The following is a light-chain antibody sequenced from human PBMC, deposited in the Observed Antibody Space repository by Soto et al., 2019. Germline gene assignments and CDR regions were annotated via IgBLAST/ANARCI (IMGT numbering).Light chain of an antibody. Sequence: AIQLTQSPSSLSASVGDRVTVTCRASPGISSALAWYQQKPGKAPKVLIHDASNLESGVPSRFSGSGSGTDFTLTISSLQPEDFATYYCQQFNNYPLTFGGGTKVEIK. V-gene: IGKV1D-13*01. CDR1: PGISSA. J-gene: IGKJ4*01. CDR2: DAS. CDR3: QQFNNYPLT.